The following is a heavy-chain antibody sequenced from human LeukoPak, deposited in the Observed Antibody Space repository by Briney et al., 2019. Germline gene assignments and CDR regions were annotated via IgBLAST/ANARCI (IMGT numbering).Heavy chain of an antibody. D-gene: IGHD3-22*01. CDR2: INTYNGNT. CDR3: ARDYYDSSGYYYDALDI. CDR1: GYTFTSYG. V-gene: IGHV1-18*01. J-gene: IGHJ3*02. Sequence: GASVKVSCKASGYTFTSYGISWVRQAPGQGLEWMGWINTYNGNTNYAQKLQGRVTMTTDTSTNTAYMELRSLRSDDTAVYYCARDYYDSSGYYYDALDIWGQGTMVTVSS.